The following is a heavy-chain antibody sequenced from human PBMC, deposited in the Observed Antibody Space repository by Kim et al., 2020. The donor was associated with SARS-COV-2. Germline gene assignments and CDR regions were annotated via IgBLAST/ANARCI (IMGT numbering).Heavy chain of an antibody. J-gene: IGHJ4*02. V-gene: IGHV3-7*01. D-gene: IGHD1-26*01. Sequence: GGSLRLSCAASGLTFSSFWMSWFRQAPGKGLEWVASIKEDASKINHADSVKGRFTISRDNAKNTLYLQMTSLRAEDTGVYYCARGHLGINYWGQGTQVTVSS. CDR2: IKEDASKI. CDR1: GLTFSSFW. CDR3: ARGHLGINY.